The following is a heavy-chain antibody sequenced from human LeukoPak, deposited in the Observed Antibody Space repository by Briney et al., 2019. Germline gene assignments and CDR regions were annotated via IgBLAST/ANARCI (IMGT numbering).Heavy chain of an antibody. CDR3: ARDGGSSGLAFDI. Sequence: GASVKVSCKASGGTFSSYAISWVRQAPGQGLEWMGGIIPIFGTANYAQKFQGRVTITTDESTSTAYMELSSLRSEDTAVYYCARDGGSSGLAFDIWGQGTMVTVSS. D-gene: IGHD3-22*01. CDR1: GGTFSSYA. CDR2: IIPIFGTA. J-gene: IGHJ3*02. V-gene: IGHV1-69*05.